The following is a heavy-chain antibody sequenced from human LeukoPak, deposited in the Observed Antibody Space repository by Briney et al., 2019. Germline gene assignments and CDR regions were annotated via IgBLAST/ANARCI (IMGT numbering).Heavy chain of an antibody. V-gene: IGHV7-4-1*02. CDR1: GYTFISSG. CDR2: VNSNTGNP. D-gene: IGHD6-19*01. J-gene: IGHJ4*02. Sequence: ASVKVSCKASGYTFISSGMSWVREAPGQGLEWMGWVNSNTGNPTYAQGFTGRFVFSWDTSVSTAYLQISSLKAEDTAVYYCARVRYTSGLYYFESWGQGTLVTVSS. CDR3: ARVRYTSGLYYFES.